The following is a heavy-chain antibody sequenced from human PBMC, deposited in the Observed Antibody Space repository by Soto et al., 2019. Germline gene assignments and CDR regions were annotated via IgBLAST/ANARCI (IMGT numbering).Heavy chain of an antibody. Sequence: ASVKVSFKASGYNFMTYTMHWVRQAPGQRLEWMGWINAGSGDTKYSQKFQGRVTITRDTSASTASMQPSSLTSEDTAIYYCARNGLRWLEEFGYWGQGTLVTVS. CDR2: INAGSGDT. CDR3: ARNGLRWLEEFGY. V-gene: IGHV1-3*01. D-gene: IGHD3-10*01. CDR1: GYNFMTYT. J-gene: IGHJ4*02.